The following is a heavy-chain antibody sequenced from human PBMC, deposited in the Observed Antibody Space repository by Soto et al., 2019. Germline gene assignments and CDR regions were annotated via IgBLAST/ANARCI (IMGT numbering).Heavy chain of an antibody. CDR3: ARELVVDNWFDP. CDR1: GGSVSSGSYY. Sequence: PSETLSLTCTVSGGSVSSGSYYWSWIRQPPGKGLEWIGYIYYSGSTNYNPSLKSRVTISVDTSKNQFSLKLSSVTAADTAVYYCARELVVDNWFDPWGQGTLVTVSS. J-gene: IGHJ5*02. D-gene: IGHD2-15*01. V-gene: IGHV4-61*01. CDR2: IYYSGST.